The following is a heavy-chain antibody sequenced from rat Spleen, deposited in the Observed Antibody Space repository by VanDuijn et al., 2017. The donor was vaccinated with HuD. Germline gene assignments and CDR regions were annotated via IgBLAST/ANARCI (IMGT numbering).Heavy chain of an antibody. D-gene: IGHD4-3*01. CDR1: GFTLSDYV. J-gene: IGHJ4*01. CDR2: ISPSGATT. CDR3: ARHNSGYGVMDA. V-gene: IGHV5-19*01. Sequence: EVQLVESGGGLVQPGRSLKLSCAASGFTLSDYVMHWIRQAPTKGLEWVTSISPSGATTNYRDSVKGRFTISRDNAKSTLYLQMDSLRSEDTATYYCARHNSGYGVMDAWGQGASVTVSS.